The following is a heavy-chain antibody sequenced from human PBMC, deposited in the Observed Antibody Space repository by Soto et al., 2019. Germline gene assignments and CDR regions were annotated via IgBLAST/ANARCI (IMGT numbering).Heavy chain of an antibody. V-gene: IGHV3-9*01. CDR3: VKANDQQLVEGGPFDM. J-gene: IGHJ3*02. Sequence: EAQLVESGGGLVQPGRSLRLSCAASGFTFDDFAMHWVRQAPGRGLEWVSGINWSGGSSGYSDSVKGRFTISRDKAKNSLYLEMNSLRVEDTALFYCVKANDQQLVEGGPFDMWGQGTMVTVSS. CDR1: GFTFDDFA. D-gene: IGHD6-13*01. CDR2: INWSGGSS.